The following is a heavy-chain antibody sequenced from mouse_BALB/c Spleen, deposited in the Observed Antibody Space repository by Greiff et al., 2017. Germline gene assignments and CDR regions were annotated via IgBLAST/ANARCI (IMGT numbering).Heavy chain of an antibody. J-gene: IGHJ2*01. CDR2: ISSGGST. CDR3: ARGRDGYFDY. V-gene: IGHV5-6-5*01. CDR1: GFTFSSYA. Sequence: EVHLVESGGGLVKPGGSLKLSCAASGFTFSSYAMSWVRQTPEKRLEWVASISSGGSTYYPDSVKGRFTISRDNARNILYLQMSSLRSEDTAMYYCARGRDGYFDYWGQGTTLTVSS. D-gene: IGHD2-3*01.